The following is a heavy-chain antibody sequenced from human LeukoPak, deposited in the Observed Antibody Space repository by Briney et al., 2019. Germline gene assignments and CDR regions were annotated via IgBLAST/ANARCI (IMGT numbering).Heavy chain of an antibody. CDR3: ARGMDTVIGSPSDY. Sequence: PGGSLRLSCAASGFTFSSYWMSWVRQAPGKGLEWVAVISDDGTKKFYADSVKGRFTISRDNSKNTLFVQMNTLRGEDTAVYYCARGMDTVIGSPSDYWGQGTLVTVSS. V-gene: IGHV3-30*03. J-gene: IGHJ4*02. D-gene: IGHD5-18*01. CDR2: ISDDGTKK. CDR1: GFTFSSYW.